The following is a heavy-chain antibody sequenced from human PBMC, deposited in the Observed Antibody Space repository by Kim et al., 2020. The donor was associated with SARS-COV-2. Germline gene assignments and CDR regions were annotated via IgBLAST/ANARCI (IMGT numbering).Heavy chain of an antibody. CDR3: ARGSGYYYGQVDAFDI. J-gene: IGHJ3*02. D-gene: IGHD3-22*01. Sequence: SVKGRFNISRDNSKNTLYLQMNSLRAEDTAVYYCARGSGYYYGQVDAFDIWGQGTMVTVSS. V-gene: IGHV3-30*01.